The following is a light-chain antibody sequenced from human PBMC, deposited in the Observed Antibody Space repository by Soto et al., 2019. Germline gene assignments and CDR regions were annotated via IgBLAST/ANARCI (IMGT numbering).Light chain of an antibody. CDR3: QQYNNWPPT. V-gene: IGKV3-15*01. Sequence: EIVMTQSPATLSVSPGERATLSCRATQSVGSNLAWYQQKPGQAPRLLIYGASTRATGIPARFSGSRSGTEFTLTISSLQSEDFAVYYCQQYNNWPPTFGQGTRLEIK. J-gene: IGKJ5*01. CDR1: QSVGSN. CDR2: GAS.